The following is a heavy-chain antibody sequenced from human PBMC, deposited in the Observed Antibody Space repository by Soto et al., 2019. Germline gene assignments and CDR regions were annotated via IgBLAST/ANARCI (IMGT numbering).Heavy chain of an antibody. V-gene: IGHV4-61*08. CDR1: GGSISSGGYY. Sequence: SETLSLTCTVSGGSISSGGYYWSWIRQHPGKGLEWIGYIYYSGSTNYNPSLKSRVTISVDTSKNQFSLKLSSVTAADTAVYYCASSSYYYGSGIIRWFDPWGQGTLVTVSS. CDR2: IYYSGST. CDR3: ASSSYYYGSGIIRWFDP. D-gene: IGHD3-10*01. J-gene: IGHJ5*02.